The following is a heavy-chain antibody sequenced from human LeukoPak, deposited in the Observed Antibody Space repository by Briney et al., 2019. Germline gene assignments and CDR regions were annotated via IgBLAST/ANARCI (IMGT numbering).Heavy chain of an antibody. V-gene: IGHV4-31*03. Sequence: SETLSLTCTVSGGSISSGGYYWSWIRQHPGKGLEWIGYIYYSGSTYYNPSLKSRVTISVDTSKNQFSLKLSSVTAADTAVYYCAGGCPAPTGDYFDYWGQGTLVTVSS. CDR2: IYYSGST. J-gene: IGHJ4*02. CDR1: GGSISSGGYY. D-gene: IGHD3-10*01. CDR3: AGGCPAPTGDYFDY.